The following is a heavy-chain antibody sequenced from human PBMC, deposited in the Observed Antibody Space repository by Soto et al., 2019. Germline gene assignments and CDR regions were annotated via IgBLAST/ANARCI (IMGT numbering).Heavy chain of an antibody. CDR2: ISYDGSNK. CDR1: GFTFSSYA. Sequence: GGSLRLSCAASGFTFSSYAMHWVRQAPGKGLEWVAVISYDGSNKYYADSVKGRFTISRDNSKNTLYLQMNSLRAEDTAVYYCAKDYDFWSGYYPAFDIWGQGTMVTVSS. CDR3: AKDYDFWSGYYPAFDI. D-gene: IGHD3-3*01. J-gene: IGHJ3*02. V-gene: IGHV3-30-3*01.